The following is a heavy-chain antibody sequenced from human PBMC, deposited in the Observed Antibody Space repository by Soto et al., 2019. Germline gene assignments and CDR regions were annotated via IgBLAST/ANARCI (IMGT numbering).Heavy chain of an antibody. CDR1: GGTFSSYA. V-gene: IGHV1-69*12. Sequence: QVQLVQSGAEVKKPGSSMKVSCKASGGTFSSYAISWVRQAPGQGLEWMGAIIPTFGTADYAQKFHGRVTITADESTSTAYMELGSLRSEDTAVYYCARGITGTVTYYYGLDVWGQGPTVTVSS. J-gene: IGHJ6*02. D-gene: IGHD1-20*01. CDR3: ARGITGTVTYYYGLDV. CDR2: IIPTFGTA.